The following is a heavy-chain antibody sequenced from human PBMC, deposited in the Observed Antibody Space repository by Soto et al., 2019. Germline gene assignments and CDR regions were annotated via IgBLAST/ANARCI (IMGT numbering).Heavy chain of an antibody. CDR2: IYPGDSDT. D-gene: IGHD3-22*01. Sequence: GEALKISCKGSGYSFTSYWIGWVRQMPGKGLEWMGIIYPGDSDTRYSPSFQGQVTISADKSISTAYLQWSSLKASDTAMYYCASLYYYDSSGHLNWFDPWGQGTLVTVSS. V-gene: IGHV5-51*01. J-gene: IGHJ5*02. CDR3: ASLYYYDSSGHLNWFDP. CDR1: GYSFTSYW.